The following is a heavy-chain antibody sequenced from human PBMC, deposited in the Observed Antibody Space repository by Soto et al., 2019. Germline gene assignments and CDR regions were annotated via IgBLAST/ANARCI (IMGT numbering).Heavy chain of an antibody. D-gene: IGHD3-10*01. V-gene: IGHV3-73*01. CDR1: GFTFSGSA. CDR3: TRPTGYYGSGSYNHYYYGMDV. Sequence: GGSLRLSCAASGFTFSGSAMHWVRQASGKGLEWVGRIRSKANSYATAYAASVKGRFTIFRDDSKNRVYLQMNSLKTEDTAAYYCTRPTGYYGSGSYNHYYYGMDVWGQGTTVTVSS. J-gene: IGHJ6*02. CDR2: IRSKANSYAT.